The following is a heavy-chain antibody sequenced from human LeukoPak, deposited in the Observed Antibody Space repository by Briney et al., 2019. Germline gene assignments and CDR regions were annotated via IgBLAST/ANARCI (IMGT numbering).Heavy chain of an antibody. CDR3: AKVPGDIVVVVAATLPNYYGMDV. J-gene: IGHJ6*02. CDR2: ISSSGSDI. D-gene: IGHD2-15*01. V-gene: IGHV3-48*03. CDR1: GFTFSSYE. Sequence: GGSLRLSCAASGFTFSSYEMNWVRQAPGKGLEWVAYISSSGSDIYYADSVKGRFTISRDNAKNSLYLQMNSLRAEDTAVYYCAKVPGDIVVVVAATLPNYYGMDVWGQGTTVTVSS.